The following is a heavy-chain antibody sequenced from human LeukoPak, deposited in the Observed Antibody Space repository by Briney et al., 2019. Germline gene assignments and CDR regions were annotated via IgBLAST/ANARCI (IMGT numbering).Heavy chain of an antibody. CDR2: ISAYNGNT. V-gene: IGHV1-18*01. Sequence: GASVKVSCKTSGYTFTSYAMNWVRQAPGQGLEWMGWISAYNGNTNYAQKLQGRVTMTTDTSTSTAYMELRSLRSDDTAMYYCARAMNSWFLLDLDYWGQGNLVTVSS. CDR3: ARAMNSWFLLDLDY. CDR1: GYTFTSYA. J-gene: IGHJ4*02. D-gene: IGHD3-22*01.